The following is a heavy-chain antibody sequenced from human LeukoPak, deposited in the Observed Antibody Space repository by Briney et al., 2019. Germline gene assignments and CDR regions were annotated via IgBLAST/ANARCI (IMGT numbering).Heavy chain of an antibody. Sequence: GGSLRLSCAASGFTFSSYAMNWVRQAPGKGLEWVSAISCSGGSTYYADSVKGRFTISRDNSKNTLYLQMNSLRAEDTAVYYCARGGAKNYYSGLDVRRQPSTV. V-gene: IGHV3-23*01. D-gene: IGHD1-26*01. CDR3: ARGGAKNYYSGLDV. CDR1: GFTFSSYA. J-gene: IGHJ6*01. CDR2: ISCSGGST.